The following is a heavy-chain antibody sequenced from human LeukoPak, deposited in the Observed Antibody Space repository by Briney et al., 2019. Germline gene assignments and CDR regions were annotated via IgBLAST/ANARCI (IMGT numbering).Heavy chain of an antibody. Sequence: KPSETLSLTCAVYGGSFSGYYWSWIRQPPGKGLEWIGEINHSGSTNYNPSLKSRVTISVDTSKNQFSLKLSSVTAADTAVYYCARRELGRPLRYFDSLRFDPWGQGTLVTVSS. J-gene: IGHJ5*02. CDR1: GGSFSGYY. D-gene: IGHD3-9*01. V-gene: IGHV4-34*01. CDR2: INHSGST. CDR3: ARRELGRPLRYFDSLRFDP.